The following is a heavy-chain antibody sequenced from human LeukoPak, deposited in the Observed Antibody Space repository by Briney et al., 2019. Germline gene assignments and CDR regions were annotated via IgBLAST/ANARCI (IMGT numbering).Heavy chain of an antibody. Sequence: SEPLSLTCTVSGGSIRRYYWSWIRHPPGKGLEWIGYIYYSGSTNYNPSLKSRVSISVDTSKNQFSLKLSSVTAADTAVYYCARTGSTVTMLYPFDHWGQGTLVTVSS. J-gene: IGHJ4*02. CDR2: IYYSGST. D-gene: IGHD4-17*01. CDR1: GGSIRRYY. V-gene: IGHV4-59*13. CDR3: ARTGSTVTMLYPFDH.